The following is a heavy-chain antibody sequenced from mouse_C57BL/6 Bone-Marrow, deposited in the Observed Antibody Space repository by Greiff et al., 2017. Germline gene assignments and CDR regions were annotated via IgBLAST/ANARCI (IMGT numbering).Heavy chain of an antibody. D-gene: IGHD1-1*01. J-gene: IGHJ3*01. CDR3: TWITTVVATGAY. CDR2: IDPENGDT. Sequence: VHVKQSGAELVRPGASVKLSCTASGFNIKDDYMHWVKQRPEQGLEWIGWIDPENGDTEYASKFQGKATITADTSSNPAYLQLSSLTSEDTAVYYCTWITTVVATGAYWGQGTLVTVSA. V-gene: IGHV14-4*01. CDR1: GFNIKDDY.